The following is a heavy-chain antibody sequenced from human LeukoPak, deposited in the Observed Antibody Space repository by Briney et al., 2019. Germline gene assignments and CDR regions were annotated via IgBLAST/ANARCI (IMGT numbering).Heavy chain of an antibody. J-gene: IGHJ4*02. Sequence: GESLKISCKGSGYSFTSYWIAWVRQMPGKGLEWMGIIYPGDSDTRYRPSFRGQVTISADKSINTAYLQWSSLKASDTAMYYCARASGSYDFDYWGQGTLVTVSS. CDR3: ARASGSYDFDY. D-gene: IGHD1-26*01. CDR2: IYPGDSDT. CDR1: GYSFTSYW. V-gene: IGHV5-51*01.